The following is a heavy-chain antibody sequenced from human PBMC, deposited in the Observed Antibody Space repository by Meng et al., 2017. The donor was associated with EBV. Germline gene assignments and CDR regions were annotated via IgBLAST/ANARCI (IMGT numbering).Heavy chain of an antibody. CDR2: IIPIFGTA. J-gene: IGHJ4*02. Sequence: VVQSGGEVKQPGSSVEGLCKASGGTFSSYAISWVRQAPGQGLEWMGGIIPIFGTANYAQKFQGRVTITADKSTSTAYMELSSLRSEDTAVYYCARAEIAAAGRLDYWGQGTLVTVSS. V-gene: IGHV1-69*06. D-gene: IGHD6-13*01. CDR3: ARAEIAAAGRLDY. CDR1: GGTFSSYA.